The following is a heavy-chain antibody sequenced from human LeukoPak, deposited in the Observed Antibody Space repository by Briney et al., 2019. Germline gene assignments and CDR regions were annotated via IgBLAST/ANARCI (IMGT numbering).Heavy chain of an antibody. V-gene: IGHV1-69*04. CDR3: AREGSFFVVVTVEDNDAFDI. CDR2: IIPILGIA. CDR1: GGTFSSYA. Sequence: ASVKVSCKASGGTFSSYAISWVRQAPGQGLEWMGRIIPILGIANYAQKFQGRVTITADKSTSTAYMELSSLRSEDTAVYYCAREGSFFVVVTVEDNDAFDIWGQGTMVTVSS. D-gene: IGHD2-21*02. J-gene: IGHJ3*02.